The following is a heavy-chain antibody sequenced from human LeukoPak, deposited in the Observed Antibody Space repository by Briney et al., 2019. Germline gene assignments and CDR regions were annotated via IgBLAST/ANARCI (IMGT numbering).Heavy chain of an antibody. J-gene: IGHJ4*02. D-gene: IGHD3-16*01. CDR3: AKGFGALDY. V-gene: IGHV3-23*01. Sequence: GGTLRLSCAASGFTFTSYGMSWVRQAPGKGLEWVSAISGSGGSAYYADSVKGRFTISRDNSKNTLYLQMNSLRAEDTAVYYCAKGFGALDYWGQGTLVTVSS. CDR2: ISGSGGSA. CDR1: GFTFTSYG.